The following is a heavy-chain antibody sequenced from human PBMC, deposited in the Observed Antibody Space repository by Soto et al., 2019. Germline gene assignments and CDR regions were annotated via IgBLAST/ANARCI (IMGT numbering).Heavy chain of an antibody. J-gene: IGHJ6*02. V-gene: IGHV1-46*01. Sequence: ASVXXXXXASGYTFTSYYMHWVRQAPGQGLEWMGIINPSGGSTSYAQKFQGRVTMTRDTSTSTVYMELSSLRSEDTAVYYCARELDTAMVTNYYGMDVWGQGTTVTVSS. CDR1: GYTFTSYY. CDR2: INPSGGST. CDR3: ARELDTAMVTNYYGMDV. D-gene: IGHD5-18*01.